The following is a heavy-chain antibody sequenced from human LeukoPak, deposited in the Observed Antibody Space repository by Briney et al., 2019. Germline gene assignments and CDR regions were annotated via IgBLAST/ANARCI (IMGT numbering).Heavy chain of an antibody. D-gene: IGHD6-13*01. V-gene: IGHV1-2*06. Sequence: ASVKVSCKASGYTFTGYYMHWVRQAPGQGLEWMGRINPNSGGTNYAQKFQGRVTMTRDMSISTAYMELSRLRSEDTAVYYCARVRGSAAADWFDPWGQGTLVTVSS. J-gene: IGHJ5*02. CDR3: ARVRGSAAADWFDP. CDR2: INPNSGGT. CDR1: GYTFTGYY.